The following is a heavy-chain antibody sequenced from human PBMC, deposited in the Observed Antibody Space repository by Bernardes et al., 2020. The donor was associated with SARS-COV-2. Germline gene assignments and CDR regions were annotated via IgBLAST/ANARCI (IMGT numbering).Heavy chain of an antibody. Sequence: SEPLSLTCTVSGGSISSSTYYWGWLRQTPGKGLEWIGSIYFIGSTYSNPSLKSRVTIAVDASKSQFSLKLSSVTAADTAVYYCASLPDCSSSSCYIAHWGQGTLVTVSS. CDR3: ASLPDCSSSSCYIAH. J-gene: IGHJ4*02. CDR2: IYFIGST. V-gene: IGHV4-39*01. D-gene: IGHD2-2*02. CDR1: GGSISSSTYY.